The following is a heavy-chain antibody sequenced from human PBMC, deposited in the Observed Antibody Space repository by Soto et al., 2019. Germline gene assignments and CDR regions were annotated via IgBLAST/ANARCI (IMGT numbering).Heavy chain of an antibody. Sequence: ASVKVSCKASGYTFTSYAMHWVRQAPGQRLEWMGWINAGNGNTKYSQKFQGRVTITRDTSASTAYMELSSLRSEDTAVYYCARSGITMIVVVISPFDYWGQGTLVTVSS. V-gene: IGHV1-3*01. CDR2: INAGNGNT. CDR1: GYTFTSYA. CDR3: ARSGITMIVVVISPFDY. D-gene: IGHD3-22*01. J-gene: IGHJ4*02.